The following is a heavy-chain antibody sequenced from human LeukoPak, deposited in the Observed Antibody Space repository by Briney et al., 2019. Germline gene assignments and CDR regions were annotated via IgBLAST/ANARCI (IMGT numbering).Heavy chain of an antibody. CDR1: GYSFTSYW. D-gene: IGHD3-16*01. Sequence: EESLKISCKGSGYSFTSYWIGWVRQMPGKGLGWMGIIYPGDSDTRYSPSFQGQVTISADKSISTAYLQWSSLKASDTAMYYSARHLGSVDLDYWGQGTLFTVSS. J-gene: IGHJ4*02. V-gene: IGHV5-51*01. CDR3: ARHLGSVDLDY. CDR2: IYPGDSDT.